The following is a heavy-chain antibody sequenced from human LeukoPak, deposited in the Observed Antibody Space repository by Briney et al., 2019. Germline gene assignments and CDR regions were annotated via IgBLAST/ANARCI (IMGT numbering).Heavy chain of an antibody. V-gene: IGHV3-48*04. Sequence: GGSLRLSCAASGFTFSSYIMNWVRQAPGKGLEWLSYISYNSGTISYADSVKGRFTVSRDDAANSLYRQMNSLRAEDTAVYYCARGQYCSGGSCYSPVLEYWGQGTLVTVSS. J-gene: IGHJ4*02. CDR2: ISYNSGTI. D-gene: IGHD2-15*01. CDR1: GFTFSSYI. CDR3: ARGQYCSGGSCYSPVLEY.